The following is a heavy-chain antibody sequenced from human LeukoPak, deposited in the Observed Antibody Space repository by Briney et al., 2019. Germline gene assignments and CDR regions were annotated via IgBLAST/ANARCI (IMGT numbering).Heavy chain of an antibody. CDR3: AKNRGVTVYYFDY. J-gene: IGHJ4*02. V-gene: IGHV3-23*01. D-gene: IGHD2-21*02. Sequence: GRSLRLSCAAPGFTFSSYAMSWVRQAPGKGLEWVSAISGSGGSTYYADSVKGRFTISRDNSKNTLYLQMNSLRAEDTAVYYCAKNRGVTVYYFDYWGQGTLVTVSS. CDR2: ISGSGGST. CDR1: GFTFSSYA.